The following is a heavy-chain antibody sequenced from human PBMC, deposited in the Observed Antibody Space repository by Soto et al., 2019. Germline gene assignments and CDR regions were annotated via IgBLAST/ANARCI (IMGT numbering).Heavy chain of an antibody. J-gene: IGHJ4*02. CDR1: GFTFSSYG. CDR3: ALEERYYDSSGYPDY. Sequence: GGSLRLSCAASGFTFSSYGMHWVRQAPGKGLEWVAVISYDGSNKDYADSVKGRFTISRDNSKNTLYLQMNSLRAEDTAVYYCALEERYYDSSGYPDYWGQGTLVTVSS. D-gene: IGHD3-22*01. CDR2: ISYDGSNK. V-gene: IGHV3-30*03.